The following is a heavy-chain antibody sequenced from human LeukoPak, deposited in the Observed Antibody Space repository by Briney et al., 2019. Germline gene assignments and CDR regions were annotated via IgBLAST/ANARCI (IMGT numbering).Heavy chain of an antibody. CDR3: ARGLGGSWYRAEYFQH. V-gene: IGHV3-48*01. CDR2: ISSSSSTI. CDR1: GFTFSSYS. D-gene: IGHD6-13*01. Sequence: GGSLRLSCAASGFTFSSYSMNWVRQAPGKGLEWVAYISSSSSTIYYADSVKGRFTISRDNAKNSLYLQMNSLRAEDTAVYYCARGLGGSWYRAEYFQHWGQGTLVTVSS. J-gene: IGHJ1*01.